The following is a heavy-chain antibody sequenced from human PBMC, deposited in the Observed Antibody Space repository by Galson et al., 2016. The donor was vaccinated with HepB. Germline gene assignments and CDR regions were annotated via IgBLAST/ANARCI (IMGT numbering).Heavy chain of an antibody. V-gene: IGHV1-3*01. CDR1: GYTLTSDS. D-gene: IGHD1-26*01. CDR2: IHAGNGNT. J-gene: IGHJ3*02. Sequence: SVKVSCKASGYTLTSDSMHWVRQAPGQRLEWMGWIHAGNGNTKYSQKFQGRVTITRDTSASTAYMELNSLRSEDTAVYYCARSKRERSFSGDYYFYAFDIWGQGTMVTVSS. CDR3: ARSKRERSFSGDYYFYAFDI.